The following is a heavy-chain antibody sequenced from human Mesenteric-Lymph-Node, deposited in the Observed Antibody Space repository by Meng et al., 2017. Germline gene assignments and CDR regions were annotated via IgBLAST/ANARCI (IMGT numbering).Heavy chain of an antibody. J-gene: IGHJ4*02. CDR2: IYYSGST. V-gene: IGHV4-31*03. CDR1: GGSIGSGGYY. CDR3: ARADKVRFDY. Sequence: QVQLQESGPGLVKPSQTLSLTCTVSGGSIGSGGYYWSWIRQHPGKGLEWIGYIYYSGSTYYNPSLRSRVAISIDTSKNQFSLKLSSVTAADTAVYYCARADKVRFDYWGQGTLVTVSS.